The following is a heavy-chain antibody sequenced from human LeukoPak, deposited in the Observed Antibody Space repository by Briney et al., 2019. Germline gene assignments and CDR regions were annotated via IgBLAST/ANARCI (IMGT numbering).Heavy chain of an antibody. CDR1: GYTFTSYD. D-gene: IGHD2/OR15-2a*01. CDR2: MNPNSGNT. J-gene: IGHJ4*02. V-gene: IGHV1-8*01. CDR3: ARPKPISSMSLKEGGYYFDY. Sequence: ASVKVSCKASGYTFTSYDINWVRQATGQGLEWMGWMNPNSGNTGYAQKFQGRITMTRHTSISTAYMELSSLRSEDTAVYYCARPKPISSMSLKEGGYYFDYWGQGTLVTVSS.